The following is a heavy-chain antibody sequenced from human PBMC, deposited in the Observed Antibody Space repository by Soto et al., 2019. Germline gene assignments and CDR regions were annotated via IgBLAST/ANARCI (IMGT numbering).Heavy chain of an antibody. V-gene: IGHV3-21*01. J-gene: IGHJ4*02. CDR1: GFTFSSYS. CDR3: ARDRYYDILTGYSEEACHDY. D-gene: IGHD3-9*01. Sequence: PGGSLRLSCAASGFTFSSYSMNWVRQAPGKGLEWVSSISSSSSYIYYADSVKGRFTISRDSAKNSLYLQMNSLRAEDTAVYYCARDRYYDILTGYSEEACHDYWGQGTLVTVSS. CDR2: ISSSSSYI.